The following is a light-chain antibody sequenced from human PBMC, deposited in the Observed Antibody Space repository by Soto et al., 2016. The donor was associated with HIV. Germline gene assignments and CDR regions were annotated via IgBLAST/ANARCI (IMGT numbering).Light chain of an antibody. J-gene: IGLJ2*01. CDR3: QVWDATSECVL. V-gene: IGLV3-21*03. Sequence: SYELIQPPSVSVARGRTATFTCGGNNIGSRSVQWYQQKPGQAPALVVYNDGDRPSGIPERFSGSNSGNTATLTITRVEAGDEADYYCQVWDATSECVLFGGGTKLTVL. CDR1: NIGSRS. CDR2: NDG.